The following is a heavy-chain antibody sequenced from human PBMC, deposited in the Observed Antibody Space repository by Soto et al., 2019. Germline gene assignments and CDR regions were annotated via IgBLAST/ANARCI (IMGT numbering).Heavy chain of an antibody. J-gene: IGHJ5*02. D-gene: IGHD4-4*01. CDR2: IYYSGST. CDR3: AGESNYDWFDP. Sequence: PSETLSLTCIVSSGSITSSSYYWGWIRQPPGKGLQWIGSIYYSGSTYYNPSLKSRVTISVDTAKNQFSLNLRSVTAADTAVYYCAGESNYDWFDPWGQGTLV. CDR1: SGSITSSSYY. V-gene: IGHV4-39*01.